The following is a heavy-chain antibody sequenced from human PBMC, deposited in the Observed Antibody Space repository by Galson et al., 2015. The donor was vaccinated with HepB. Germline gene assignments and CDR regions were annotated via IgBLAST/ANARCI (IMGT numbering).Heavy chain of an antibody. Sequence: SLRLSCAASGFTFSSYAMHWVRQAPGKGLEWVAVISYDGSNKYYADSVKGRFTISRDNSKNTLYLQMNSLRAEDTAVYYCAREGETIFGVVISHAPPPYMDVWGKGTTVTVSS. CDR3: AREGETIFGVVISHAPPPYMDV. D-gene: IGHD3-3*01. CDR1: GFTFSSYA. V-gene: IGHV3-30-3*01. J-gene: IGHJ6*03. CDR2: ISYDGSNK.